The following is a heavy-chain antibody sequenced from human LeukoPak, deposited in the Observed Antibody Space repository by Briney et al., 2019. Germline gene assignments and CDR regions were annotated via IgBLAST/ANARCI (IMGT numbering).Heavy chain of an antibody. J-gene: IGHJ4*02. CDR1: GFTFSSYS. D-gene: IGHD2-2*01. V-gene: IGHV3-21*01. Sequence: PGGSLRLSCAASGFTFSSYSMNWVRQAPGKGLEWVSSISSSSSSYIYYADSVKGRFTISRDNAKNSLYLQMNSLRAEDTAVYYCARNPPNRYCSSTSCCPFDYWGQGTLVTVSS. CDR3: ARNPPNRYCSSTSCCPFDY. CDR2: ISSSSSSYI.